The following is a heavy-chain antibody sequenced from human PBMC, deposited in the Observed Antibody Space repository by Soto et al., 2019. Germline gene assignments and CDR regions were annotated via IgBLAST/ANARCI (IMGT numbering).Heavy chain of an antibody. CDR2: FDPEDGET. J-gene: IGHJ4*02. D-gene: IGHD6-19*01. CDR1: GYTLTEFS. V-gene: IGHV1-24*01. CDR3: ATGYSSGWPIIDY. Sequence: ASVKVSCKVSGYTLTEFSMHWVRQAPGKGLEWMGGFDPEDGETIYAQKFQGRVTMTEDTSTDTAYMELSSLRSEDTAVYYCATGYSSGWPIIDYWGQGTLVTVSS.